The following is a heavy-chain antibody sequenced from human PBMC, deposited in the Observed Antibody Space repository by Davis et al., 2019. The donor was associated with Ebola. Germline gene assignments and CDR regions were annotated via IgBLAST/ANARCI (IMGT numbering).Heavy chain of an antibody. CDR2: IKTDGSTT. CDR3: ARDTSHQLPHWLYYFYGMDV. Sequence: HTGGSLRLSCAASGFTFSNYYLHWVRQAPGKGLEWVARIKTDGSTTRYADTVKGRFSISRDNTKNTLYRQMNSLRGEETAIYYCARDTSHQLPHWLYYFYGMDVWGQGTTVTVSS. D-gene: IGHD2-2*01. J-gene: IGHJ6*02. CDR1: GFTFSNYY. V-gene: IGHV3-74*01.